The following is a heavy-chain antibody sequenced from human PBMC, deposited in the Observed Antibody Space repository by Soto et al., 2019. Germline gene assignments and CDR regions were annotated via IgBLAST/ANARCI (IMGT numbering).Heavy chain of an antibody. V-gene: IGHV4-30-2*01. CDR1: GGSISRGVYS. J-gene: IGHJ5*02. CDR3: ARGEGP. Sequence: QLQLQESGSGLVKPSQTLSLTCAVSGGSISRGVYSWNWIRQPPGKGLEWIGYIYDSGTTSHNPSLKNRVTMSVDRSKNQFSLMLPSVTAADTAVYYCARGEGPWGQGTLVTVSS. CDR2: IYDSGTT.